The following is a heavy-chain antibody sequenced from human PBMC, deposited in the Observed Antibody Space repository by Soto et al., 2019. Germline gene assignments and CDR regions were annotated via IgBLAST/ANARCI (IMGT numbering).Heavy chain of an antibody. CDR1: GFTFSSYS. V-gene: IGHV3-21*01. CDR3: ARDEETAHFDY. J-gene: IGHJ4*02. D-gene: IGHD2-21*02. CDR2: ISSSSSYI. Sequence: EVQLVESGGGLVKPGGSLRLSCAASGFTFSSYSMNWVRQAPGKGLEWVSFISSSSSYIYYADSVKGRFTISRDNAKNSLYLQMNSLRAEDTAVYYCARDEETAHFDYWGQGTLVTVSS.